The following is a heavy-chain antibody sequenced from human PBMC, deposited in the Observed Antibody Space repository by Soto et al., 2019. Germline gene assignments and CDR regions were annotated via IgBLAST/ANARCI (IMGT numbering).Heavy chain of an antibody. V-gene: IGHV4-34*04. CDR3: ARLRSGYFTGFDF. J-gene: IGHJ4*02. CDR2: IDHSGIT. Sequence: SVTLYRNCESAGEGKSVVYWGWSRQSPGKGLEWIGEIDHSGITNHNTALKSRATMSVDTSKNQFSLKLRSVTAEDTAFYYCARLRSGYFTGFDFWGLGTLVTVFS. D-gene: IGHD3-3*01. CDR1: GEGKSVVY.